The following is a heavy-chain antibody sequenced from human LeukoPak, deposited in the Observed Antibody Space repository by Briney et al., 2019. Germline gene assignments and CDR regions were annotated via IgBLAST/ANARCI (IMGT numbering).Heavy chain of an antibody. D-gene: IGHD2-2*01. CDR1: GFTFSSYS. CDR2: ISSSSSYI. J-gene: IGHJ4*02. Sequence: GGPLRLSCAASGFTFSSYSMNWVRQAPGKGLEWVSSISSSSSYIYYADSVKGRFTISRDNAKNSLYLQMNSLRAEDTAVYYCARDSPGGGYQLPEPFDYWGQGTLVTVSS. CDR3: ARDSPGGGYQLPEPFDY. V-gene: IGHV3-21*01.